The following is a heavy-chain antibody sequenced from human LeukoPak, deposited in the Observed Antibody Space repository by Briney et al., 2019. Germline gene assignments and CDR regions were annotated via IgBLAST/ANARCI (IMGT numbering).Heavy chain of an antibody. D-gene: IGHD5-18*01. CDR3: ARGLRGYSYVTEVYYFDY. CDR1: GYTFTGYY. CDR2: INPNSGGT. V-gene: IGHV1-2*02. J-gene: IGHJ4*02. Sequence: ASVKISCKASGYTFTGYYMHWVRQAPGQGLEWMGWINPNSGGTNYAQKLQGRVTMTRDTSISTAYMELSRLRSDDTAVYYCARGLRGYSYVTEVYYFDYWGQGTLVTVSS.